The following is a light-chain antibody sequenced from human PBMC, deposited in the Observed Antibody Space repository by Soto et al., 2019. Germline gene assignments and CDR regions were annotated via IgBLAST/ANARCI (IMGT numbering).Light chain of an antibody. J-gene: IGKJ2*01. Sequence: DIVLTQSPGTLSLSPGERATLSCRASQTISTGLAWYQQKPGQSPRLVIWGASDRATGIPARFSGSGSGTDFTLTISSLEPEDFAVYYCQQRSELPVTFGQGTKLEIK. CDR2: GAS. CDR1: QTISTG. CDR3: QQRSELPVT. V-gene: IGKV3-11*01.